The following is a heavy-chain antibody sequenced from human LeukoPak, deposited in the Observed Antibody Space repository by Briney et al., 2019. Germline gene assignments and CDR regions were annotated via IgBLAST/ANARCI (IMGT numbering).Heavy chain of an antibody. CDR2: IYSGGST. V-gene: IGHV3-66*02. CDR3: ARDRPDFWRGYSFDY. Sequence: GGSLRLSCAASGFTVSSNYMSWVRQAPGKGLEWVSVIYSGGSTYYADSVKGRFTISRDNSKNTLYLQMNNLRAEDTAVYYCARDRPDFWRGYSFDYWGQGTLVTVSS. D-gene: IGHD3-3*01. CDR1: GFTVSSNY. J-gene: IGHJ4*02.